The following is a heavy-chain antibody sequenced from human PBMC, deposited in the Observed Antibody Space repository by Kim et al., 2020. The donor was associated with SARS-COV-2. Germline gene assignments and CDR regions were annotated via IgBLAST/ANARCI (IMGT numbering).Heavy chain of an antibody. V-gene: IGHV1-18*01. CDR3: ARGSGRWELKDY. J-gene: IGHJ4*02. CDR1: GYTFTGYG. D-gene: IGHD1-26*01. Sequence: ASVKVSCKDSGYTFTGYGITWVRQAPGQGLEWMGWISAHNGVTTYGQKFQDRVTMTTDTSTSTAYMELRSLTSDDTAVYYCARGSGRWELKDYWGQGTLITVSS. CDR2: ISAHNGVT.